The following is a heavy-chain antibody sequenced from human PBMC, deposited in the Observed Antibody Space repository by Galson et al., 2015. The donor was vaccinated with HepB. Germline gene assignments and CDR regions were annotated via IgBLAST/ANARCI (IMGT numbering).Heavy chain of an antibody. J-gene: IGHJ2*01. V-gene: IGHV3-53*04. CDR3: ARVAVTTVFYWYFDL. D-gene: IGHD4-17*01. CDR1: GFTVSSNY. CDR2: IYSGGST. Sequence: SLRLSCAASGFTVSSNYMSWVRQAPGKGLEWVSVIYSGGSTYYADSVKGRFTISRHNSKNTLYLQMNSLRAEDTAVYYCARVAVTTVFYWYFDLWGRGTLVTVSS.